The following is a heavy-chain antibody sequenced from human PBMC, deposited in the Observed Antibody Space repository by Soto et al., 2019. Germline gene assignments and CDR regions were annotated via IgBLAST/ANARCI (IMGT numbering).Heavy chain of an antibody. J-gene: IGHJ5*02. V-gene: IGHV3-30-3*01. Sequence: QVQLVESGGGVVQPGRSLRLSCAASGFTFSHYAMHWVRQAPGKGLEWVASISYDGSKKYYGDSVKGRFTISRDNSKNTPYLQINSLRVEDTAVYYCARDVAGKNWFDPWGQGTQVTVSS. D-gene: IGHD6-19*01. CDR1: GFTFSHYA. CDR3: ARDVAGKNWFDP. CDR2: ISYDGSKK.